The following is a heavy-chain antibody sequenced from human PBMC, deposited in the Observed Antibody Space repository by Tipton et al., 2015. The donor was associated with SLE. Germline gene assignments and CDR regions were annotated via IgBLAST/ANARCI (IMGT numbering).Heavy chain of an antibody. CDR2: ISSGSSYI. CDR1: RLTFSSYS. J-gene: IGHJ3*02. V-gene: IGHV3-21*01. D-gene: IGHD2-21*01. CDR3: ASPGEVIATQDAFDI. Sequence: SLRLSCAASRLTFSSYSMNWVRQAPGKGLEWVSSISSGSSYIYYADSVKGRFTISRDNAKNSLYLQMNSLRAEDTAVYYCASPGEVIATQDAFDIWGQGTMVTVSS.